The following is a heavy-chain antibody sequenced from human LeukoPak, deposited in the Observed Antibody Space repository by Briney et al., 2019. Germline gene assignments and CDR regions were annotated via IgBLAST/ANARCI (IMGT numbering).Heavy chain of an antibody. CDR2: IYYGGSP. D-gene: IGHD1-26*01. J-gene: IGHJ5*02. CDR3: ARRPIVGSTGFYFDP. V-gene: IGHV4-39*01. Sequence: SETLSLTCNVSGGSISTTTNSWGWAWIRQRPTKGLEWIGSIYYGGSPYYTSSLKSRVTISVDTSKNQFSLRLASLTAADTAVYYCARRPIVGSTGFYFDPWGPGTLVTVSS. CDR1: GGSISTTTNS.